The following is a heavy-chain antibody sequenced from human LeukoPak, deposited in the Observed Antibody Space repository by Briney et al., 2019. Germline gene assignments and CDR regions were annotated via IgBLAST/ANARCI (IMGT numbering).Heavy chain of an antibody. V-gene: IGHV3-7*01. CDR3: ARGGHRQKEF. J-gene: IGHJ4*02. CDR1: GFTFSNYW. Sequence: GGSLRLSCAASGFTFSNYWMTWVRQSPGKGLEWVAIIKPDGSDRYSVDSEKGRFTVSRDNAKNSLYLQMSSLRAEDTAVYYCARGGHRQKEFWGQETLVTVSS. D-gene: IGHD3-10*01. CDR2: IKPDGSDR.